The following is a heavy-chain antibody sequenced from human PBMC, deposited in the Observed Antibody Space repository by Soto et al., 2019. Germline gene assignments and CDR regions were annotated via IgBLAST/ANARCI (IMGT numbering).Heavy chain of an antibody. Sequence: GGSLRLSCSASGFTFSSYSMNWVRQTPGKGLEWVSSIGNSSSYIYYADSVKGRFTISRDNAKNSLYLQMNSLRVEDRAVYYSARAPLRYFDWLLSPFDYWGQGTLVTV. V-gene: IGHV3-21*01. J-gene: IGHJ4*02. CDR1: GFTFSSYS. CDR2: IGNSSSYI. CDR3: ARAPLRYFDWLLSPFDY. D-gene: IGHD3-9*01.